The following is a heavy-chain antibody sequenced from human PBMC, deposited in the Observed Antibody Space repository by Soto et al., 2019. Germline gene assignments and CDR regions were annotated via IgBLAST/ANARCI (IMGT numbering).Heavy chain of an antibody. CDR1: GYTFTSYG. CDR2: ISAYNGNT. J-gene: IGHJ4*02. CDR3: ARDRGIVIVGGTIPDY. V-gene: IGHV1-18*01. D-gene: IGHD1-26*01. Sequence: QVQLVQSGAEVKKPGASVKVSCKASGYTFTSYGISWVRQAPGQGLEWLGWISAYNGNTNYARNLQGRVTVTADTSTTPAYMELRSLRSDDTAVYYCARDRGIVIVGGTIPDYWGQGTLFTVSS.